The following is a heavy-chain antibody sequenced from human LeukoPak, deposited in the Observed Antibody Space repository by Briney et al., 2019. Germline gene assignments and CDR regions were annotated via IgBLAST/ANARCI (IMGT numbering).Heavy chain of an antibody. CDR3: ARKENVYYYFDY. J-gene: IGHJ4*02. V-gene: IGHV4-30-4*01. CDR1: GGSISSGDYY. Sequence: SETLSLTCTVSGGSISSGDYYWSWIRQPPGKGLEWIGYIYYSGSTSYNPSLKDRVTISVDTSKNQFSLKLSSVTAADTAVYYCARKENVYYYFDYWGQGTLVTVSS. D-gene: IGHD3-10*01. CDR2: IYYSGST.